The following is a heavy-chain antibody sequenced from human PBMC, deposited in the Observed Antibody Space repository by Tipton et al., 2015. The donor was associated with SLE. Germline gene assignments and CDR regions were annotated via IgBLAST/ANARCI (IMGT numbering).Heavy chain of an antibody. J-gene: IGHJ4*02. Sequence: LRLSCTVSGGSISSYYWSWIRQPPGKGLEWIGYIFYSGSTNYNPTLKSRVTISVDTSENQVSLKLNSVTAADTSVYYCARARERTRRGFDYWDPGTLVTVSS. CDR3: ARARERTRRGFDY. V-gene: IGHV4-59*01. CDR2: IFYSGST. D-gene: IGHD6-25*01. CDR1: GGSISSYY.